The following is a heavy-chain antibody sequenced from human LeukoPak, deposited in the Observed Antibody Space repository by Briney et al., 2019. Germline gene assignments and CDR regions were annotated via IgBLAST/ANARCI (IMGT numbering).Heavy chain of an antibody. CDR2: MKQDGSEK. J-gene: IGHJ4*02. Sequence: GGSLRLSCEAAGTTFSRYWMNWVRQAPGKGLEWVANMKQDGSEKYYVDSVKGRFTISRDNAKNSLYLQMNSLRAEDTAVYYCAGGAGWLVDYWGQGTLVTVSS. CDR1: GTTFSRYW. D-gene: IGHD6-19*01. V-gene: IGHV3-7*03. CDR3: AGGAGWLVDY.